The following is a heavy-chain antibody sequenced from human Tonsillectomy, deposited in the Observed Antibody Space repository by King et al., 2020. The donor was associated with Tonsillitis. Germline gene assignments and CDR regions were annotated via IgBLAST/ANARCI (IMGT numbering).Heavy chain of an antibody. Sequence: VQLVESGGGLVTPGGCLRLSCAASGFTFSTYSMNWVRQAPGKGLEWVSSISSGGDYIYYADSLKGRFTISRDNARNSLYLQMNSLGAEDTAVYYCAREDSEDFDYWGQGTLVTVSS. CDR1: GFTFSTYS. D-gene: IGHD1-26*01. CDR3: AREDSEDFDY. V-gene: IGHV3-21*01. J-gene: IGHJ4*02. CDR2: ISSGGDYI.